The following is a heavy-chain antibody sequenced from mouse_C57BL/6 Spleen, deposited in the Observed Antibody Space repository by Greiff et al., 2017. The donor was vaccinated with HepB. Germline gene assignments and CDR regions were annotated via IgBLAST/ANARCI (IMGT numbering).Heavy chain of an antibody. CDR1: GFTFSDYG. CDR3: ARRDSSYVWFAY. CDR2: ISSGSSTI. J-gene: IGHJ3*01. Sequence: EVKVVESGGGLVKPGGSLKLSCAASGFTFSDYGMHWVRQAPEKGLEWVAYISSGSSTIYYADTVKGRFTISRDNAKNTLFLQMTSLRSEDTAMYYCARRDSSYVWFAYWGQGTLVTVAA. D-gene: IGHD1-1*01. V-gene: IGHV5-17*01.